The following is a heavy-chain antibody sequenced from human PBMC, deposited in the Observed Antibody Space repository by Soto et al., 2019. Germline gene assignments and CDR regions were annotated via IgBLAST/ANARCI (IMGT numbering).Heavy chain of an antibody. J-gene: IGHJ4*02. V-gene: IGHV3-7*03. CDR1: GFTFSSYW. CDR2: IKQDGSEN. CDR3: ARAGVRYNWNVFGY. D-gene: IGHD1-1*01. Sequence: GGSLRLSCAASGFTFSSYWMSWVRQAPGKGLEWVATIKQDGSENYYVDSVKGRFTISRDNAENSLYLQMNSLRAEDAAVYYCARAGVRYNWNVFGYWGQGTLVTVSS.